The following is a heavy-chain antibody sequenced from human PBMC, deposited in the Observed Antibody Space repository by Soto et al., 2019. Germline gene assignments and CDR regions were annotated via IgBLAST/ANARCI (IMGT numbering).Heavy chain of an antibody. CDR1: GYTFTDYF. Sequence: ASVKVSCKASGYTFTDYFLHWVRQAPGQGLEWMGWVNPNSGGTSYAQKFKDWVTMTRDTSINTAYMELRRLRSDDTALYFCARETRMTAFDIWGQGTMVTVSS. CDR2: VNPNSGGT. J-gene: IGHJ3*02. D-gene: IGHD2-15*01. CDR3: ARETRMTAFDI. V-gene: IGHV1-2*04.